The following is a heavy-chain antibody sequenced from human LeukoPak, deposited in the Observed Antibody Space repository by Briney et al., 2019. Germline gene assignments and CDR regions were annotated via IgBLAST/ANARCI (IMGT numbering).Heavy chain of an antibody. Sequence: GGTLRLSCAASGFTFTHYGMNWVRQAPGKGLEWVSGIRANGETTYYADSVRGRFTISRDNSKNTLYLQMNSLRAEDTAVYYCAKAAVLRVFDYWGQGTLVTVSS. D-gene: IGHD4-17*01. CDR2: IRANGETT. V-gene: IGHV3-23*01. CDR3: AKAAVLRVFDY. CDR1: GFTFTHYG. J-gene: IGHJ4*02.